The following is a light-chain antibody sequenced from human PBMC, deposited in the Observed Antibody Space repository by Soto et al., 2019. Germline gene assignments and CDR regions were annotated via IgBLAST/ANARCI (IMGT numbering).Light chain of an antibody. J-gene: IGKJ1*01. Sequence: DIQMTQSPSSLSASVGYRVTITCRSSQDIGNDLGWYQQKPGKAPKRLIYSTYSLQTGVPSRFSGSGSGTDFSLIISLLQPEDSATYFCLQHNSYPRTFGQGTKVDI. CDR3: LQHNSYPRT. CDR1: QDIGND. V-gene: IGKV1-17*01. CDR2: STY.